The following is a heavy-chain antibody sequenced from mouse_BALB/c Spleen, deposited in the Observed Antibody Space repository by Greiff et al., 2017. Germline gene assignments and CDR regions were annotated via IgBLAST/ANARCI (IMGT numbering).Heavy chain of an antibody. V-gene: IGHV5-17*02. CDR3: ARGVGDGSMDY. CDR2: ISSGSSTI. J-gene: IGHJ4*01. CDR1: GFTFSSFG. Sequence: EVQVVESGGGLVQPGGSRKLSCAASGFTFSSFGMHWVRQAPEKGLEWVAYISSGSSTIYYADTVKGRFTISRDNPKNTLFLQMTSLRSEDTAMYYCARGVGDGSMDYWGQGTSVTVSS. D-gene: IGHD2-3*01.